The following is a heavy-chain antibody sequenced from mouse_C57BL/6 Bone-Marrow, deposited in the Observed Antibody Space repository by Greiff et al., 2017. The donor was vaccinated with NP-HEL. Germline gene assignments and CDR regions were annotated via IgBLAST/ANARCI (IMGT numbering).Heavy chain of an antibody. Sequence: AQLQQSVAELVRPGASVKLSCTASGFHIKNTYMHWVKQRPEQGLEWIGRIDPANGNTKYAPKFQGKATITAGTSTNTAYLQLSSLTSEDTAIYYCARGYYYGSSWGYAMDYWGQGTSVTVSS. CDR3: ARGYYYGSSWGYAMDY. CDR2: IDPANGNT. CDR1: GFHIKNTY. V-gene: IGHV14-3*01. J-gene: IGHJ4*01. D-gene: IGHD1-1*01.